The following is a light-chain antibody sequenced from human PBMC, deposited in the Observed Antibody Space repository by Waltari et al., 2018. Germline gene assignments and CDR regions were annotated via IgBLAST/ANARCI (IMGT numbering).Light chain of an antibody. J-gene: IGKJ1*01. Sequence: IVMTQSPDSLAVSLGERATINFKSSQSVLYNSDNKNYLAWYQQKPGQPPKLLIYWASTRESGVPDRFSGSGSGTDFTLTITSLQAEDVAVYYCQQYYGTPPRTFGQGTKVEIK. CDR2: WAS. V-gene: IGKV4-1*01. CDR3: QQYYGTPPRT. CDR1: QSVLYNSDNKNY.